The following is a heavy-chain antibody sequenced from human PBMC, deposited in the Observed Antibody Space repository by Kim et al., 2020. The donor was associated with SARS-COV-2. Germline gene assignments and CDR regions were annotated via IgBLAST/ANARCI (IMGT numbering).Heavy chain of an antibody. V-gene: IGHV5-10-1*01. Sequence: GESLKISCKGSGYSFTSYWISWVRQMPGKGLEWMGRIDPSDSYTNYSPSFQGHVTISADKSISTAYLQWSSLKASDTAMYYCASVRGGHWFDPGAREPWSPSPQ. J-gene: IGHJ5*02. D-gene: IGHD3-10*02. CDR3: ASVRGGHWFDP. CDR2: IDPSDSYT. CDR1: GYSFTSYW.